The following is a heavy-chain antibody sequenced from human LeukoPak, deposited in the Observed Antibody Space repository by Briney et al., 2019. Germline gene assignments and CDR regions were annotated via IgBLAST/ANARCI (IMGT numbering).Heavy chain of an antibody. D-gene: IGHD6-13*01. J-gene: IGHJ4*02. Sequence: GGSLRLSCAASGFTFSSYSMNWVRQAPGKGLEWVSYISSSSSTIYYADSVKGRFTISRDNAKNSLYLQMNSLRAEDTAVYYCARESIAAAGPGFDYWGEGTLVTVSS. CDR1: GFTFSSYS. CDR3: ARESIAAAGPGFDY. CDR2: ISSSSSTI. V-gene: IGHV3-48*04.